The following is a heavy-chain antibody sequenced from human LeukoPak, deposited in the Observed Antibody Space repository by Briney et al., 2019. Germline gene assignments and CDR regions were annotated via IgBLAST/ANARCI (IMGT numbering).Heavy chain of an antibody. Sequence: PSETLSLTCTVSGGSISSSNYYWAWIRQPPGKGLEWIGNIHYSGSTYYNASLNSRITMSIDTSKNRFSLRLSSVTAADTAVYYCARRESSGFYYFFFDFWAQGTLVTVSS. CDR2: IHYSGST. V-gene: IGHV4-39*01. CDR3: ARRESSGFYYFFFDF. D-gene: IGHD3-22*01. J-gene: IGHJ4*02. CDR1: GGSISSSNYY.